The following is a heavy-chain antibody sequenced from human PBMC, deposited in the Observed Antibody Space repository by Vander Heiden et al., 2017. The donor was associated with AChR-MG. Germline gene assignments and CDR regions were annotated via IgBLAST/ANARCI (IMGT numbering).Heavy chain of an antibody. CDR1: GYTFTSYA. CDR3: ARVTSGYYFDY. J-gene: IGHJ4*02. Sequence: QVQLVQSGAEVKKPGASVKVSCKASGYTFTSYAMHWVRQAPGQRLEWMGWINAGNGNTKYAQKFQGRVTITRDTSASTAYMELSSLRSEDTAVYYCARVTSGYYFDYWGQGTLVTVSS. CDR2: INAGNGNT. V-gene: IGHV1-3*01.